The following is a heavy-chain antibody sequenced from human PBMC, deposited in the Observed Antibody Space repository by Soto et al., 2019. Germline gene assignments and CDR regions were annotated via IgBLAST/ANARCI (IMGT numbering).Heavy chain of an antibody. Sequence: GGSLRLSCAASGFSFSSYAMHWVRQAPGKGLEWVAAILYDGSNQYYADAVKGRFTISRDNSKNTLYLQMNNLRVEDTAVYYCAKEGRVGYSTRIFRRDNWFDPWGQGTPVTVSS. CDR3: AKEGRVGYSTRIFRRDNWFDP. CDR1: GFSFSSYA. CDR2: ILYDGSNQ. V-gene: IGHV3-33*06. J-gene: IGHJ5*02. D-gene: IGHD6-13*01.